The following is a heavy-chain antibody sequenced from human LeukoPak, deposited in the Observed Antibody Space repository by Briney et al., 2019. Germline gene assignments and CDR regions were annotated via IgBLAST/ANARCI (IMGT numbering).Heavy chain of an antibody. J-gene: IGHJ4*02. V-gene: IGHV3-7*03. CDR3: ARGSGWVDY. CDR1: GLTFSGYW. D-gene: IGHD6-19*01. Sequence: GGSLRLSCAASGLTFSGYWMTWVRQAPGKGLEWVANIKEDGSEQYYVDSVKGRFTISRDNAKNSVYLQMNSLRAEDTAVYYCARGSGWVDYWGQGTLVTVSS. CDR2: IKEDGSEQ.